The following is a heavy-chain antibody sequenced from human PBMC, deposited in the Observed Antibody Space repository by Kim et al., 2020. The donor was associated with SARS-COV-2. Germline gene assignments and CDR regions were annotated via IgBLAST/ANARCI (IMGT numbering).Heavy chain of an antibody. CDR2: ISYDGSNK. CDR1: GFTFSSYG. V-gene: IGHV3-30*18. CDR3: AKDLNPLARITMIVVVTPDFDP. D-gene: IGHD3-22*01. J-gene: IGHJ5*02. Sequence: VGSLRLSCAASGFTFSSYGMHWVRQAPGKGLEWVAVISYDGSNKYYADSVKGRFTISRDNSKNTLYLQMNSLRAEDTAVYYCAKDLNPLARITMIVVVTPDFDPWGQGTLVTVSS.